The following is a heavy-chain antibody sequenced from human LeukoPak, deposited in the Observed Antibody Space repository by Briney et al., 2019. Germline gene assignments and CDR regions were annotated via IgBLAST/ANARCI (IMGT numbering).Heavy chain of an antibody. CDR3: ARYWNGDFDY. CDR2: INPSGGST. Sequence: ASVKVSCKAFGYTFTSYDMYWVRQAPGQGLEWMGIINPSGGSTNYAQKFQGRVTMTRDTSTSTVYMELSSLRSEDTAVYHCARYWNGDFDYWGQGTLVTVSP. CDR1: GYTFTSYD. J-gene: IGHJ4*02. V-gene: IGHV1-46*03. D-gene: IGHD1-1*01.